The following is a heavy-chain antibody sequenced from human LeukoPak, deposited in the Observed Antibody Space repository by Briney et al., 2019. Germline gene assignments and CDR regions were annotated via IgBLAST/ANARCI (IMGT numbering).Heavy chain of an antibody. V-gene: IGHV3-30*18. CDR1: GFTFSIYG. CDR3: AKPLESYVSRQIDY. J-gene: IGHJ4*02. D-gene: IGHD5-18*01. CDR2: ISYDGKTK. Sequence: PGGSLRPSCAASGFTFSIYGMNWVRQAPGKGLVWVAVISYDGKTKYYADSVKGRFTISRDNSKNTLYLQMDSLRAEDTAVYYCAKPLESYVSRQIDYWGQGTLVTVSS.